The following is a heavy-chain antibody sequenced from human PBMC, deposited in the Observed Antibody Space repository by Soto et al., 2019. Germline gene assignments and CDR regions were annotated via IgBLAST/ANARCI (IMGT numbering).Heavy chain of an antibody. D-gene: IGHD2-15*01. J-gene: IGHJ4*02. CDR2: MSWDGGDE. CDR3: AKERCSGGICDGFDY. V-gene: IGHV3-30*18. Sequence: QVQLVESGGGVVQPGRSLRLSCAASGFTFSSYGMHWVRQAPGKGLEWVAVMSWDGGDEFYEETVKGRFTVSRGNYRNTLYLQMNSLRPEDTSVYYCAKERCSGGICDGFDYWGQGNLVTVS. CDR1: GFTFSSYG.